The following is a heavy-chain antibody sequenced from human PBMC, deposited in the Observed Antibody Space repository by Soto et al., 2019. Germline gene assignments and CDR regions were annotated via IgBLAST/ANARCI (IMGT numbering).Heavy chain of an antibody. CDR1: GYSFTSCW. J-gene: IGHJ3*02. D-gene: IGHD3-22*01. CDR3: ARTNLGYYYDSSGYPLAFDI. Sequence: GESLKISCKGSGYSFTSCWIGWVRQMPGKGLEWMGIIYPGDSDTRYSPSFQGQVTISADKSISTAYLQWSSLKASDTAMYYCARTNLGYYYDSSGYPLAFDIWGQGTMVTVSS. V-gene: IGHV5-51*01. CDR2: IYPGDSDT.